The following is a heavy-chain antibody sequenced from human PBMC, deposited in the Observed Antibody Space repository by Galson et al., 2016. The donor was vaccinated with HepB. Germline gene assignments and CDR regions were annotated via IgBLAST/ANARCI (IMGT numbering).Heavy chain of an antibody. CDR3: ARPYDYYYYHGLDV. D-gene: IGHD2-2*01. J-gene: IGHJ6*02. V-gene: IGHV1-3*01. Sequence: SVKVSCKASGYTFTSFAVHWVRQAPGQRLECMGWLNAGDGNTKYSQKFQGRVTISRDSSASTAYMELSSLTSEDTAVYYCARPYDYYYYHGLDVWGQGTTVTVSS. CDR2: LNAGDGNT. CDR1: GYTFTSFA.